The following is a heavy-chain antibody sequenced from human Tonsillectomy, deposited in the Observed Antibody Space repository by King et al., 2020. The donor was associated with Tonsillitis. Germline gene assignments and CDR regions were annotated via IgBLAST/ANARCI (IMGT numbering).Heavy chain of an antibody. CDR2: IYYSGSI. CDR1: GGSISIYY. V-gene: IGHV4-59*01. Sequence: VQLQESGPGLVKPSETLSLTCTVSGGSISIYYWNWIRHPPGKELEWIGDIYYSGSINYNPSLKSRVTISVDTSPNQFSLRLTSVTAADTAVYYCARGGRDSGSPGRVDYWGQGTLVTVSS. J-gene: IGHJ4*02. D-gene: IGHD1-26*01. CDR3: ARGGRDSGSPGRVDY.